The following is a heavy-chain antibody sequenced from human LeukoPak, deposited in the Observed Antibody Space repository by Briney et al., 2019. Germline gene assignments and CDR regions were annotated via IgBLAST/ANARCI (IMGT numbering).Heavy chain of an antibody. D-gene: IGHD1-20*01. V-gene: IGHV4-61*08. CDR3: ARHNLGKAPFDY. Sequence: SQTLSLTCTVSGGSISSGGYYWSWIRQPPGKGLEWIGYIYYSGSTNYNPPLKSRVTISVDTSKNQFSLKLSSVTAADTAVYYCARHNLGKAPFDYWGQGTLVTVSS. CDR2: IYYSGST. CDR1: GGSISSGGYY. J-gene: IGHJ4*02.